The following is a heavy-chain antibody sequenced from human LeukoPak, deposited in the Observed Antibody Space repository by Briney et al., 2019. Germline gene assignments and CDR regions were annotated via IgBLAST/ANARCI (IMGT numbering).Heavy chain of an antibody. CDR2: ISYDGSNK. D-gene: IGHD3-16*02. CDR3: AREGDYVWGSYRPFDY. CDR1: GFTFSSYA. J-gene: IGHJ4*02. Sequence: PGRSLRLSCAASGFTFSSYAMHWVRQAPGKGLEWVAVISYDGSNKYYADSVKGRFTISRDNPKNTLYLQMNSLRAEDTAVYYCAREGDYVWGSYRPFDYWGQGTLVTVSS. V-gene: IGHV3-30-3*01.